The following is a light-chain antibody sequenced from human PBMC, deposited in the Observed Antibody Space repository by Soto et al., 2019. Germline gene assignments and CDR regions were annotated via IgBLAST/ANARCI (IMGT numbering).Light chain of an antibody. CDR3: QQTYSIPLT. CDR2: DVS. Sequence: DIQMTQSPSSLSASVGDRVTITCRASQRINNDLNWYQQKPGRAPELLIYDVSTLQNGVPTRFSGSASGADFTLTISSLDPQDFANYYCQQTYSIPLTFGEGTKVQI. CDR1: QRINND. J-gene: IGKJ1*01. V-gene: IGKV1-39*01.